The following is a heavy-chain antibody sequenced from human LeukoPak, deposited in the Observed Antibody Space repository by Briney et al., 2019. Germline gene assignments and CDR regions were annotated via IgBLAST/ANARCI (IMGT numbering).Heavy chain of an antibody. V-gene: IGHV3-21*01. Sequence: GGSLRLSCAASGFTFSTCGMNWVRQAPGKGLEWVSSISSSSRYIYYADSVKGRFTISRDNAKNSLYLQMNSLRAEDTAVYYCARGSTYYYGSGSYFNRPEAPFDYWGQGTLVTVSS. J-gene: IGHJ4*02. D-gene: IGHD3-10*01. CDR1: GFTFSTCG. CDR3: ARGSTYYYGSGSYFNRPEAPFDY. CDR2: ISSSSRYI.